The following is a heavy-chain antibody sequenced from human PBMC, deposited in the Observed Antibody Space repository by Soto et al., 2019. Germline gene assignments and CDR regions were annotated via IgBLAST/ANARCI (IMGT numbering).Heavy chain of an antibody. CDR2: INHSGST. Sequence: SETLSLTCAVYGGSFSGYYWSWIRQPPGKGLEWIGEINHSGSTNYNPSLKSRVTISVDTSKNQFSLKLSSVTAADTAVYYCARVNPYSSTLKAYNWFDPWGQGTLVTVSS. D-gene: IGHD6-13*01. CDR1: GGSFSGYY. J-gene: IGHJ5*02. CDR3: ARVNPYSSTLKAYNWFDP. V-gene: IGHV4-34*01.